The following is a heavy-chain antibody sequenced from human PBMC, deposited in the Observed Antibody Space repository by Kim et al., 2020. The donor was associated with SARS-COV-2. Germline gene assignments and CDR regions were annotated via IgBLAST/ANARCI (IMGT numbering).Heavy chain of an antibody. CDR3: AKGEYYYDSSGYEL. V-gene: IGHV3-23*01. J-gene: IGHJ4*02. D-gene: IGHD3-22*01. Sequence: AASVKGRYTVARDNAKSTLYLQMNSLRAEETAVYYCAKGEYYYDSSGYELWGQGTLVTVSS.